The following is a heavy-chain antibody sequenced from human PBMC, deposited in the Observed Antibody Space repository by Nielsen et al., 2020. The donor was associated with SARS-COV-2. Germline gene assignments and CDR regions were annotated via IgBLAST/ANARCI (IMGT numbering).Heavy chain of an antibody. J-gene: IGHJ4*02. D-gene: IGHD2-2*01. CDR2: IRSYANDYAT. V-gene: IGHV3-73*01. Sequence: GESLKISCVASGFTFSGSAMHWVRQASGKGLEWIGRIRSYANDYATAYAASVIGRFTISRDDSKNTAYLQMNSLKTEDTALYFCTRGLSDFWGQGTLVTVSS. CDR1: GFTFSGSA. CDR3: TRGLSDF.